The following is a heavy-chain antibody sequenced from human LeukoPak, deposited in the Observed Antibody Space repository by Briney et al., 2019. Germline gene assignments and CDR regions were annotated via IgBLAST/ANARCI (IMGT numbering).Heavy chain of an antibody. CDR3: ARGDYYDSSGYWEAFDI. V-gene: IGHV3-30*02. CDR1: GFTLSSYG. J-gene: IGHJ3*02. Sequence: GGSLRLSCAASGFTLSSYGMYWVRQAPGKGLEWVSFIWYDGSNQYYADSVKGRFTISRDNSKNTLYLQMNSLRAEDTAVYYCARGDYYDSSGYWEAFDIWGQGTMVTVSS. D-gene: IGHD3-22*01. CDR2: IWYDGSNQ.